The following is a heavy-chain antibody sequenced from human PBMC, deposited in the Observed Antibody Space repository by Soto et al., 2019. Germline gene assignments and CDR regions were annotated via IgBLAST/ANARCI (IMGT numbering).Heavy chain of an antibody. CDR2: IKPAGSEK. CDR3: VRDTSPRRAEY. Sequence: EVQLVESGGGLVQPGGSLRLSCAASGFRFSIYWMTWVRQAPGMGLEWVANIKPAGSEKHYVDSVKGRFSISRDNAKNSLYLQMNSLRAEDTAVYYCVRDTSPRRAEYWGHGALVTDSS. CDR1: GFRFSIYW. J-gene: IGHJ4*01. D-gene: IGHD2-2*01. V-gene: IGHV3-7*01.